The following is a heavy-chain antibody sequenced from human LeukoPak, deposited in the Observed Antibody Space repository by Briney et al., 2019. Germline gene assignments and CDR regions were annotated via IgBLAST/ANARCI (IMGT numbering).Heavy chain of an antibody. CDR2: IWYDGSNK. CDR3: ARDFADYVWGSYRYTGLDY. J-gene: IGHJ4*02. CDR1: GFTFSSYA. D-gene: IGHD3-16*02. Sequence: GRSLRLSCAASGFTFSSYAMHWVRQAPGKGLEWVAVIWYDGSNKYYADSVKGRFTISRDNSKNTLYLQMNSLRAEDTAVYYCARDFADYVWGSYRYTGLDYWGQGTLVTVSS. V-gene: IGHV3-33*08.